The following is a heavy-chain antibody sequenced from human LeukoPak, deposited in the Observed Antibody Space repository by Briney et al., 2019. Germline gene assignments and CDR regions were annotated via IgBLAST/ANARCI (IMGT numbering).Heavy chain of an antibody. CDR1: GFTFSNYD. J-gene: IGHJ5*02. CDR2: LNPKSGDT. V-gene: IGHV1-8*01. Sequence: ASVKVSCKATGFTFSNYDINWVRQAPGQGLEWMGWLNPKSGDTGYAQKFQGRVAMTRNTSITTAYMEVSSLTSEDTAVYYCARDGLAVLIEFDLWGQGTLVTVSS. D-gene: IGHD2-15*01. CDR3: ARDGLAVLIEFDL.